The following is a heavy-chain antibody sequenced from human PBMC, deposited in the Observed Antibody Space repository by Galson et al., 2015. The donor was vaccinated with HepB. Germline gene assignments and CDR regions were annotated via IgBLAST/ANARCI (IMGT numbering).Heavy chain of an antibody. D-gene: IGHD6-13*01. CDR2: INYSGST. J-gene: IGHJ2*01. Sequence: LSLTCTVSGGSISSNYWSWIRQPPGKGLEWIAYINYSGSTNYNPSLKSRVTISVDSSRNQFSLKLSSVTAADTAVYYGASSAGYSSSWYWYFDLWGRGTLVTVSS. V-gene: IGHV4-59*01. CDR3: ASSAGYSSSWYWYFDL. CDR1: GGSISSNY.